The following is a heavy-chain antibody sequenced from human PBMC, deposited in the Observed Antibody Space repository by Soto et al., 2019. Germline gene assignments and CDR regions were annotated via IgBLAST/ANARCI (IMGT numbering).Heavy chain of an antibody. Sequence: VQLVESGGGLVQPGGSLRLSCLASGFTFSTSWMTWVRQAPGKGLEWVANMEGDGSKENYVDSVKGRFTISRDNAKNSLFLQMNSLRDEDTALYYCARDLNYGVSTVYYDVFDTWGQGTMVTVSP. J-gene: IGHJ3*02. D-gene: IGHD4-17*01. CDR2: MEGDGSKE. V-gene: IGHV3-7*01. CDR1: GFTFSTSW. CDR3: ARDLNYGVSTVYYDVFDT.